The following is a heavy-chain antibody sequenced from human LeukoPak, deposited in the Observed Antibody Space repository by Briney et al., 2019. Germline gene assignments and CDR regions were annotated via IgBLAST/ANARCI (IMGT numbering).Heavy chain of an antibody. V-gene: IGHV3-30-3*01. CDR1: GFTFSSYA. Sequence: GGSLRLSCAASGFTFSSYAMHWVRQAPGKGLEWVAVISYDGSNKYYADSVKGRFTISRDNSKNTLYLQMNSLRAEDAAVYYCARDRELGYWGQGTLVTVSS. CDR3: ARDRELGY. D-gene: IGHD3-10*01. J-gene: IGHJ4*02. CDR2: ISYDGSNK.